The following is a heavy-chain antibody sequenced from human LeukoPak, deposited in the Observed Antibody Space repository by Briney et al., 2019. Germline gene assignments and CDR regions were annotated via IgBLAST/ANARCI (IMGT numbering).Heavy chain of an antibody. Sequence: GESLKISCTGSGYSFSNYWIAWVRQMPGKGLEWMGIIYPGDSDTRYNPSFQGQVTISADKSISTAYLQWSSLGASDTAVYYCARRGCNGGSCYAYWGQGTLVTVSS. CDR2: IYPGDSDT. CDR1: GYSFSNYW. J-gene: IGHJ4*02. CDR3: ARRGCNGGSCYAY. V-gene: IGHV5-51*01. D-gene: IGHD2-15*01.